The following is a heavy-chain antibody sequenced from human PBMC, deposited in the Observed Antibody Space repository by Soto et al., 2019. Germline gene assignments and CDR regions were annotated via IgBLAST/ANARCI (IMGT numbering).Heavy chain of an antibody. CDR1: GGTFSSYA. D-gene: IGHD5-12*01. Sequence: QVQLVQSGAEVKKPGSSVKVSCKASGGTFSSYAISWVRQAPGQGLEWMGGIIPIFGTANYAQKFQGRVTITADESTSTAYMELSSLRSEDTAVYYCASESRVGYSGYDFWYYFDYWGQGPLVTVSS. CDR2: IIPIFGTA. V-gene: IGHV1-69*01. CDR3: ASESRVGYSGYDFWYYFDY. J-gene: IGHJ4*02.